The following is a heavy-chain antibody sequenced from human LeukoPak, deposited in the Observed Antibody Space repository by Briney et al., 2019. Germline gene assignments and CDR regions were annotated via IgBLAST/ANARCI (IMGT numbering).Heavy chain of an antibody. CDR3: ARDGLGYDSSGYYEEDSFDI. CDR2: IWYDGSNK. D-gene: IGHD3-22*01. Sequence: GGSLRLSCAASGFTFSSYGMHWVRQAPGKGLEWVAVIWYDGSNKYYADSVKGRFTISRDNSKNTLYLQMNSLRAEDTAVYYCARDGLGYDSSGYYEEDSFDIWGQGTMVTVSS. CDR1: GFTFSSYG. J-gene: IGHJ3*02. V-gene: IGHV3-33*01.